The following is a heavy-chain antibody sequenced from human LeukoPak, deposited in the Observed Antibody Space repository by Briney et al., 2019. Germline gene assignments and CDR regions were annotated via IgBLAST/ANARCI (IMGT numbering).Heavy chain of an antibody. J-gene: IGHJ4*02. V-gene: IGHV4-59*01. Sequence: SETLSLTCTVSGGSISSYYWSWIRQPPGKGLEWIGCIYYSGSTNYNPSLKSRVTISVDTSRNQFSLKLSSVTAADTAVYYCARDFRGYIDYWSQGALVTVSS. CDR3: ARDFRGYIDY. CDR2: IYYSGST. D-gene: IGHD5-18*01. CDR1: GGSISSYY.